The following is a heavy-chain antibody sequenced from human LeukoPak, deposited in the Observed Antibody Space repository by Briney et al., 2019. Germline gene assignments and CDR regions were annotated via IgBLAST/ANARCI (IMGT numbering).Heavy chain of an antibody. D-gene: IGHD3-10*01. CDR2: IKQDGSVK. CDR1: GFTFSSYW. CDR3: ARDPSGSPVFDP. V-gene: IGHV3-7*01. J-gene: IGHJ5*02. Sequence: GGSLRLSCAASGFTFSSYWMNWVRQAPRKGLEWVANIKQDGSVKNYVDSVKGRFTISRDNAKNSLFLQMNSLRAEDTAVYYCARDPSGSPVFDPWGQGTLVTVSS.